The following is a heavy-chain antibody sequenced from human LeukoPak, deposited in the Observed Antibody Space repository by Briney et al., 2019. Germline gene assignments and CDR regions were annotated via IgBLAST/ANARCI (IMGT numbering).Heavy chain of an antibody. V-gene: IGHV3-30-3*01. D-gene: IGHD2-15*01. CDR2: ISYDGSNK. Sequence: PGRSLRLSCAASGFTFSSYAMHWVRQAPGKGLEWVAVISYDGSNKYYADSVKGRFTISRDNSKNTLYLQINSLRTEDTAVYYCTRGLGKYCSGGSCYSTVGFDYWGQGTLVTVSS. J-gene: IGHJ4*02. CDR3: TRGLGKYCSGGSCYSTVGFDY. CDR1: GFTFSSYA.